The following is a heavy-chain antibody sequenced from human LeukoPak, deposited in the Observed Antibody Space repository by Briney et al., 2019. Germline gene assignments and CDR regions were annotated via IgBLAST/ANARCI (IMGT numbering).Heavy chain of an antibody. J-gene: IGHJ6*03. CDR3: ARGGGIAALYYYYYMDV. V-gene: IGHV1-69*02. CDR1: GGTFSSYT. D-gene: IGHD6-6*01. Sequence: ASVKVSCKASGGTFSSYTISWVRQAPGQGLEWMGRIIPILGIANYAQKFQGRVTITADKSTSTAYMELSSLRSEDTAVYYCARGGGIAALYYYYYMDVWGKGTTVTVSS. CDR2: IIPILGIA.